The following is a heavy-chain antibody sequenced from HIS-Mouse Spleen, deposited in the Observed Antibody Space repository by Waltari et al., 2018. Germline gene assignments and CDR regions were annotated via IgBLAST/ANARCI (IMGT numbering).Heavy chain of an antibody. CDR2: MNPNSGNT. CDR3: ARVYYDFWSGYYY. Sequence: QVQLVQSGAEVKKPGDSVKVSCKASDYTFTNYAINRGRQATGQGLQWMGWMNPNSGNTGYAQKFQGRVTMTRNTSISTAYMELSSLRSEDTAVYYCARVYYDFWSGYYYWGQGTLVTVSS. J-gene: IGHJ4*02. CDR1: DYTFTNYA. V-gene: IGHV1-8*01. D-gene: IGHD3-3*01.